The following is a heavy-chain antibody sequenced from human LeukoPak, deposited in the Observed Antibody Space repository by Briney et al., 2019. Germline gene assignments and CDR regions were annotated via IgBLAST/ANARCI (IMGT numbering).Heavy chain of an antibody. D-gene: IGHD3-22*01. J-gene: IGHJ3*02. Sequence: PGESLKISCKGSGYSFTSYWISWVRQMPGKGLEWMGRIDPSDSYTNYSPSFQGHVTISADKSISTAYLQWSSLKASDTAMYYCARQGIDYYDSSGYYHDAFDIWGQGTMVTVSS. CDR2: IDPSDSYT. CDR1: GYSFTSYW. V-gene: IGHV5-10-1*01. CDR3: ARQGIDYYDSSGYYHDAFDI.